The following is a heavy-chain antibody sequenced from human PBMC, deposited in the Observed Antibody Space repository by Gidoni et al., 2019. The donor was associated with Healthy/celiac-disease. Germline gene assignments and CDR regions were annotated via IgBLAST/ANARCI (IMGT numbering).Heavy chain of an antibody. Sequence: EVQLLESGGGLVQQGGSLRLSCAAYGIHFGSYAMSWVGQAPGTGRELVSAISGSGASTYYASSVKGRFTISRDNSKNTLYLQMNSLRAEDTAVYYCAKVGWQWLVRSGFDYWGQGTLVTVSS. CDR1: GIHFGSYA. CDR2: ISGSGAST. D-gene: IGHD6-19*01. V-gene: IGHV3-23*01. J-gene: IGHJ4*02. CDR3: AKVGWQWLVRSGFDY.